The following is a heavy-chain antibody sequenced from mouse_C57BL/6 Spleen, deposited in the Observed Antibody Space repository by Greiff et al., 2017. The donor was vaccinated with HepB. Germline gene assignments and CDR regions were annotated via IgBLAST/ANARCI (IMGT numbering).Heavy chain of an antibody. D-gene: IGHD2-1*01. Sequence: VQLQQPGAELVKPGASVKLSCKASGYTFTSYWMQWVKQRPGQGLEWIGEIDPSDSYTNYNQKFKGKATLTVDTSSSTAYMQLSSLTSEDSAVYYCARRGKTVDYWGQGTTLTVSS. CDR1: GYTFTSYW. V-gene: IGHV1-50*01. CDR2: IDPSDSYT. J-gene: IGHJ2*01. CDR3: ARRGKTVDY.